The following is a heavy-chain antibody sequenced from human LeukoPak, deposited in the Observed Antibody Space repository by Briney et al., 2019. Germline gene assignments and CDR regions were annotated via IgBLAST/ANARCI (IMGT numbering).Heavy chain of an antibody. CDR1: VFTFSSYW. J-gene: IGHJ4*02. CDR2: IKQDGSEK. V-gene: IGHV3-7*01. D-gene: IGHD3-10*01. Sequence: GGSLRLSCAASVFTFSSYWMTWVRQAPGKGLEWVANIKQDGSEKYYVDSVKGRFTISRDNAKNSLYLQMNRLRAEDTAVYYCARDHAGSGDYFDYWGQGTLVTVSS. CDR3: ARDHAGSGDYFDY.